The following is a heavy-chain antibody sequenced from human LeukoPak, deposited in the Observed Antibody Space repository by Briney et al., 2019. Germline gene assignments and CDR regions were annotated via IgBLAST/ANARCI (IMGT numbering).Heavy chain of an antibody. J-gene: IGHJ4*02. D-gene: IGHD2-21*02. CDR3: AKSLGSVVVTANDY. CDR1: GFTFSSYA. Sequence: GGSLRLSCAASGFTFSSYAMSWVRQAPGKGLEWLSAISGSGGSTYYAASVKGRFTISRDNSKNTLYLQVNSLRAEDTAVYYCAKSLGSVVVTANDYWGQGTLVTVSS. CDR2: ISGSGGST. V-gene: IGHV3-23*01.